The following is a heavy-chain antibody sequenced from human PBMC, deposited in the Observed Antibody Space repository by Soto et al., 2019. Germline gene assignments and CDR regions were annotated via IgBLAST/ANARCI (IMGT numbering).Heavy chain of an antibody. J-gene: IGHJ4*02. D-gene: IGHD3-16*01. Sequence: HPWGSLRLSCASSGFTFSCDAMHWVRQAPGKGLEYVSAISSNGGSTYYANSVKGRFTISRDNSKNTLYLQMGSLRAEDMAVYYCARGVGAPPGYYFDYWGQGTLVTVSS. CDR2: ISSNGGST. V-gene: IGHV3-64*01. CDR3: ARGVGAPPGYYFDY. CDR1: GFTFSCDA.